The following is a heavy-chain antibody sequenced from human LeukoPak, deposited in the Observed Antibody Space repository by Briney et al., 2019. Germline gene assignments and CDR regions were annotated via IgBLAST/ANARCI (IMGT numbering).Heavy chain of an antibody. CDR2: YHIGNT. J-gene: IGHJ6*03. Sequence: PSETLSLTCTVSGVSIRGDTYYWGWIRQPPGKGLEWIGNYHIGNTYYNPSLKSRVTISEDTSKNQFSPRVNSVTAADTAVYYCARLWDSTGLYFYYYMDVWGEGTTVTVSS. CDR1: GVSIRGDTYY. V-gene: IGHV4-39*01. CDR3: ARLWDSTGLYFYYYMDV. D-gene: IGHD6-19*01.